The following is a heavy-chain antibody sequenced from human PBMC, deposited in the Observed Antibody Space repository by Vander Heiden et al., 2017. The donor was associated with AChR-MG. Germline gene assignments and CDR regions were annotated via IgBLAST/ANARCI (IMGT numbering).Heavy chain of an antibody. CDR2: IIPIFGTA. J-gene: IGHJ4*02. D-gene: IGHD5-18*01. V-gene: IGHV1-69*01. CDR1: GGTFRSYA. CDR3: ARGIQLWTSEADYFDY. Sequence: QVQLVQSGAEVKKPGSSVKVSCKASGGTFRSYATSWVRQAPGQGLEWMGGIIPIFGTANYAQKHQCRVTITADESTSTAYMELSSLRSEDTAVYYCARGIQLWTSEADYFDYWGQGTLVTVSS.